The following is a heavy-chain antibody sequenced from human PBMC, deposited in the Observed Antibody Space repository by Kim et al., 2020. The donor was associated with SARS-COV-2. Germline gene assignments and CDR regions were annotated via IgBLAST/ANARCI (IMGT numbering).Heavy chain of an antibody. CDR2: T. Sequence: THHTPPPQGRVTISVDTSKNQFSLKVSSVTAADTAVYYCARDANYYGMDVWGQGTTVTVSS. V-gene: IGHV4-31*02. CDR3: ARDANYYGMDV. J-gene: IGHJ6*02.